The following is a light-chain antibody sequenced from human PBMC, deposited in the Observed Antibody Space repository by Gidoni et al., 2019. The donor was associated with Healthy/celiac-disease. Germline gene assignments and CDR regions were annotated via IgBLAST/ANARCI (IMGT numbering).Light chain of an antibody. CDR3: QQYYNLPLT. CDR2: DAS. Sequence: QLTQSPSSLSASVGDRVTITCQASQDISNYLNWHQQKPGKAPKLLIYDASNLETGVPSRFSGSGSGTDFTFTISSLQPEDIATYYCQQYYNLPLTFGGGTKVEIK. V-gene: IGKV1-33*01. CDR1: QDISNY. J-gene: IGKJ4*01.